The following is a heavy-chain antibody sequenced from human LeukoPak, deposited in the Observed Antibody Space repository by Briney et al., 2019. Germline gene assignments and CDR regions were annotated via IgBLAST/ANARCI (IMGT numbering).Heavy chain of an antibody. D-gene: IGHD4-17*01. CDR1: GYTFTSYY. V-gene: IGHV1-46*01. CDR3: ATDGRTTVTTFLRY. CDR2: INPSGGST. J-gene: IGHJ4*02. Sequence: ASVKVSCKASGYTFTSYYMHWVRQAPGQGLEWVGIINPSGGSTSYAQKFQGRVTMTEDTSTDTAYMELSSLRSEDTAVYYCATDGRTTVTTFLRYWGQGTLVTVSS.